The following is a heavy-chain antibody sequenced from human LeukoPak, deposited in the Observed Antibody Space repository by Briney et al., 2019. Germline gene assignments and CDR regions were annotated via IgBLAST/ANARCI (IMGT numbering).Heavy chain of an antibody. J-gene: IGHJ4*02. CDR2: ISGSGDTT. V-gene: IGHV3-23*01. CDR1: GFTFSSYA. Sequence: GGSLRLSCAASGFTFSSYAMSWVRQAPGKGLEWVSVISGSGDTTNYADSVKGRFTISRDNSKNTLYLQMNSLRAEDTAVYYCAKEPWSFDYWGQGTLVTVSS. CDR3: AKEPWSFDY. D-gene: IGHD2-8*02.